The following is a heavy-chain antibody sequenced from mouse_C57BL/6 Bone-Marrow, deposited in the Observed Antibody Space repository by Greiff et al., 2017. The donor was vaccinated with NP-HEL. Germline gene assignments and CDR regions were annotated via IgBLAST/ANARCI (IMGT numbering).Heavy chain of an antibody. CDR3: ARILLRR. D-gene: IGHD1-1*01. V-gene: IGHV2-2*01. Sequence: VQLQQSGPGLVQPSQSLSITCTVSGFSLTSYGVHWVRQSPGKGLEWLGVIWSGGSTDYNAAFISRLSISKDNSKSQVSFKMNSLQADDTAIYYCARILLRRWGQGTSVTVSS. CDR1: GFSLTSYG. CDR2: IWSGGST. J-gene: IGHJ4*01.